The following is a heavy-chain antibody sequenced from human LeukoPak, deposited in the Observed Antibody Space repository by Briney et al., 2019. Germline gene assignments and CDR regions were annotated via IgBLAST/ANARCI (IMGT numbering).Heavy chain of an antibody. Sequence: PGGSLRLSCAASGFTFSSYSMNWVRQAPGKGLEWVSYISSSSSTIYYADSVKGRFTISRDNAKNSLYLQMNSLRDEDTAVYYCARDGDSGSCSVLFDYWGQGTLVTVSS. J-gene: IGHJ4*02. V-gene: IGHV3-48*02. CDR1: GFTFSSYS. CDR2: ISSSSSTI. CDR3: ARDGDSGSCSVLFDY. D-gene: IGHD1-26*01.